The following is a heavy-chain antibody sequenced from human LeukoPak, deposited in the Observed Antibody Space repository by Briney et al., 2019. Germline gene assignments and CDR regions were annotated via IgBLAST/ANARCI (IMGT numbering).Heavy chain of an antibody. Sequence: GASVTVSCKASGYTFTSYYMHWVRQAPGQGLEWMGIINPSGGSTSYAQKFQGRVTMTRDTSTSTVYMELSSLRSEDTAVYYCARDLPIAVADQNAFVDAFDIWGQGTMVTFSS. J-gene: IGHJ3*02. CDR3: ARDLPIAVADQNAFVDAFDI. CDR1: GYTFTSYY. CDR2: INPSGGST. D-gene: IGHD6-19*01. V-gene: IGHV1-46*01.